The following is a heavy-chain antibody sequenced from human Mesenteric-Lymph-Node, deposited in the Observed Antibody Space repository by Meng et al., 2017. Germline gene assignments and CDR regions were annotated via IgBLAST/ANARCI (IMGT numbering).Heavy chain of an antibody. Sequence: QLQLQESGPGLVKPSETLSLTCGVSGGGFNGYYWSWIRQPPGKGLEWIAEINHSGNTNYNPSLKSRVTISVDRSNNQFSLRLKSVSAADTAVYYCARGRFGDAANSYNWFDPWGQGTLVTVSS. D-gene: IGHD3-16*01. V-gene: IGHV4-34*01. CDR1: GGGFNGYY. CDR2: INHSGNT. CDR3: ARGRFGDAANSYNWFDP. J-gene: IGHJ5*02.